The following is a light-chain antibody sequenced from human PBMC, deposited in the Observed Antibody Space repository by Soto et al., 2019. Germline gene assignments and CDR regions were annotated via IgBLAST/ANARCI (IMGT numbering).Light chain of an antibody. Sequence: DIQMTQSPSSLSASVGDRVTITCRASQSISSYLNWYQQKPGKAPKLLIYAASSLQGGVPSRFSGSGSGTDFTLTIRSLQREDCAIYYCQQSSSTVLTFGGGTKVAIK. CDR3: QQSSSTVLT. V-gene: IGKV1-39*01. CDR1: QSISSY. CDR2: AAS. J-gene: IGKJ4*01.